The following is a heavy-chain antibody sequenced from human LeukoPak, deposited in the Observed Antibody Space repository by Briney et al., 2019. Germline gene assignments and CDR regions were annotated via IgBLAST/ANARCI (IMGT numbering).Heavy chain of an antibody. CDR1: GYTFTGYY. CDR2: INPNSGGT. V-gene: IGHV1-2*02. D-gene: IGHD3-3*01. Sequence: ASVKVSCKASGYTFTGYYMHWVRQAPGQGLEWMGWINPNSGGTNCAQKFQGRVTMTRDTSISTAYMELSRLRSDDTAVYYCARGGFGVLRFLEWTDAFDIWGQGTMVTVSS. J-gene: IGHJ3*02. CDR3: ARGGFGVLRFLEWTDAFDI.